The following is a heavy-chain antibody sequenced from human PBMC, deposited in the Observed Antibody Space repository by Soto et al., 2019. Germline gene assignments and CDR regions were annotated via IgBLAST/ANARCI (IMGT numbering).Heavy chain of an antibody. J-gene: IGHJ4*02. CDR2: ISAYNGDK. CDR1: GHTFTSYG. D-gene: IGHD1-1*01. V-gene: IGHV1-18*01. CDR3: AKGTAGNPSQADY. Sequence: ASVKVSCKASGHTFTSYGISWVRQAPGQGLEWMAWISAYNGDKNCARKLLGRVTLTTDTSTSTVYMELSSLRSEDTAVYYCAKGTAGNPSQADYWGQGTLVTVSS.